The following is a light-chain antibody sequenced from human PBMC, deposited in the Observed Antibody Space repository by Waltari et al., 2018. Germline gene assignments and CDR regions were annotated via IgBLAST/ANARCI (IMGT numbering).Light chain of an antibody. CDR1: QGISSA. J-gene: IGKJ5*01. CDR3: QQFNSFPIT. CDR2: DAS. V-gene: IGKV1-13*02. Sequence: AIHFTQSPSSLSASVGDRVTSTCWARQGISSALAWYQQKPGKAPKVLIYDASSLESGVPSRFRGSGSGTYFTLTISSLQPEDFATYYCQQFNSFPITFGLGTRLDIK.